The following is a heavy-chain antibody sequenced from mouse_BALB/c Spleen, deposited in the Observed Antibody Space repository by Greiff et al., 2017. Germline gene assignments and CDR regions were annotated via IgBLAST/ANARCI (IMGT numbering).Heavy chain of an antibody. CDR2: ISSGGST. CDR1: GFTFSSYA. D-gene: IGHD2-1*01. Sequence: EVQLVESGGGLVKPGGSLKLSCAASGFTFSSYAMSWVRQTPEKRLEWVASISSGGSTYYPDSVKGRFTISRDNARNILYLQMSSLRSEDTAMYYCARGDGNYYFDYWGQGTTRTVSS. V-gene: IGHV5-6-5*01. CDR3: ARGDGNYYFDY. J-gene: IGHJ2*01.